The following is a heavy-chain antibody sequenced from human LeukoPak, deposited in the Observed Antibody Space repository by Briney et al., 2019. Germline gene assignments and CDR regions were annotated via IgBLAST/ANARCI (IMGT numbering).Heavy chain of an antibody. CDR1: GGSISSYY. CDR2: IYTSGST. V-gene: IGHV4-4*07. J-gene: IGHJ4*02. D-gene: IGHD6-19*01. Sequence: SETLSLTCTVSGGSISSYYWSWIRQPAGKGLEWIGRIYTSGSTNYNPSLKSRVTMSVDTSKNQFSLKLSSVTAADTAVYYCARGRRSSDWPSRYFDYWGQGTLVTVSS. CDR3: ARGRRSSDWPSRYFDY.